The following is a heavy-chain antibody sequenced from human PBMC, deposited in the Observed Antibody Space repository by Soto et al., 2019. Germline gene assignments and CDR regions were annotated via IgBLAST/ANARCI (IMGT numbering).Heavy chain of an antibody. D-gene: IGHD2-2*01. Sequence: ASVKVSCKASGYTFTSYGISWVRQAPGQGLEWMGWISAYNGNTNYAQKLQGRVTMTTDTSTSTAYMELRSLRSDDTAVYYCARSIVVVPAAMGQEKAPVDYCGQGTLVTVSS. J-gene: IGHJ4*02. V-gene: IGHV1-18*01. CDR2: ISAYNGNT. CDR1: GYTFTSYG. CDR3: ARSIVVVPAAMGQEKAPVDY.